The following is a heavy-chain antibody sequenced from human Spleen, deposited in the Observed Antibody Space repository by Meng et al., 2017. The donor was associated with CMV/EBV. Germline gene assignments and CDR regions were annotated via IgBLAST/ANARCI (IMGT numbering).Heavy chain of an antibody. D-gene: IGHD4-17*01. V-gene: IGHV1-69*10. Sequence: SVKVSCKASGGTFTRFPISWVRQASGQGLEWMGGIIPMLNIANYAQKFQGRVTITADKSTSTAYMELSSLTSEDTAVYYCARGDGDYDRAGTLYYYYGLDVWGRGTTVTSP. CDR3: ARGDGDYDRAGTLYYYYGLDV. CDR2: IIPMLNIA. J-gene: IGHJ6*02. CDR1: GGTFTRFP.